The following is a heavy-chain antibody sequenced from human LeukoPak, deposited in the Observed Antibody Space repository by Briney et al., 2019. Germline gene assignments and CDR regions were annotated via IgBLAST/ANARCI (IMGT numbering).Heavy chain of an antibody. CDR2: IYYSGST. CDR1: GGSFSGYY. D-gene: IGHD3-9*01. J-gene: IGHJ6*03. CDR3: ASSAPYDILTGYYKPYYYMDV. Sequence: SETLSLTCAVYGGSFSGYYWSWIRQPPGKGLEWIGYIYYSGSTNYNPSLKSRVTISVDTSKNQFSLKLSSVTAADTAVYYCASSAPYDILTGYYKPYYYMDVWGKGTTVTISS. V-gene: IGHV4-59*13.